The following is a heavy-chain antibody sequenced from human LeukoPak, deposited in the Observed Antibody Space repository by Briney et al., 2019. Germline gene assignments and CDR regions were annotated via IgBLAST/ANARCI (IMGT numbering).Heavy chain of an antibody. CDR1: GYTFTPYY. CDR2: IFPKNGGT. Sequence: ASVKVSCKASGYTFTPYYIHWVRQAPGQGLEWMGWIFPKNGGTSYAQKFQGRVTMTRDTSISTAYMELSRLRSDDTAVYYCARGDDYGDYTGYYWGQGTLVTVSS. CDR3: ARGDDYGDYTGYY. D-gene: IGHD4-17*01. J-gene: IGHJ4*02. V-gene: IGHV1-2*02.